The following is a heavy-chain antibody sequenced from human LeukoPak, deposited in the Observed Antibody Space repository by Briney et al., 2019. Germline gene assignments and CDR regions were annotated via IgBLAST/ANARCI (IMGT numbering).Heavy chain of an antibody. CDR1: GGSISSYY. CDR3: AREQVVRGVIIPDY. CDR2: IFYTGST. J-gene: IGHJ4*02. D-gene: IGHD3-10*01. Sequence: SETLSLTCTVSGGSISSYYWSWIRQPPGKGLEWIGYIFYTGSTNYNPSLKSRVTISVDTSKNQFSLKLSSVTAADTAVYYCAREQVVRGVIIPDYWGQGTLVTVSS. V-gene: IGHV4-59*01.